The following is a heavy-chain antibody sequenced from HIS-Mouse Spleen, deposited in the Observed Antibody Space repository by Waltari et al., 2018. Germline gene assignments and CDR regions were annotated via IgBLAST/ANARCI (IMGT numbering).Heavy chain of an antibody. CDR2: INHSGST. V-gene: IGHV4-34*01. CDR1: GGSFSGYY. CDR3: ARWYSSSWYPNWFDP. Sequence: QVQLQQWGAGLLKPSETLSLTCAVYGGSFSGYYWSWSRQPPGKGLEWIGEINHSGSTNYNPSLKSRVTISVDTSKNQFSLKLSSVTAADTAVYYCARWYSSSWYPNWFDPWGQGTLVTVSS. D-gene: IGHD6-13*01. J-gene: IGHJ5*02.